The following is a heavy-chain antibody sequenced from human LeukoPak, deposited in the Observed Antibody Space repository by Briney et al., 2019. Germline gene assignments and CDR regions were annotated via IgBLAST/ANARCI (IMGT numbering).Heavy chain of an antibody. Sequence: GGSLRLSCAASGFTFSSYAMHWVRQAPGKGLEWVAGISYDGNNKYYADSVKGRFTISRDNSKNTLYLQMNSLRAEDTVVYYCARELIPLGVVISRFGYWGQGTLVTVSS. D-gene: IGHD3-3*01. J-gene: IGHJ4*02. CDR1: GFTFSSYA. V-gene: IGHV3-30*04. CDR2: ISYDGNNK. CDR3: ARELIPLGVVISRFGY.